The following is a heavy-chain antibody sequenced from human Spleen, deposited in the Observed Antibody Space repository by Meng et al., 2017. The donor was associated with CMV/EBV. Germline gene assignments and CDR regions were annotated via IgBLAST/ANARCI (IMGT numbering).Heavy chain of an antibody. V-gene: IGHV3-9*01. CDR1: GFTFDDYV. J-gene: IGHJ6*02. Sequence: SLKISCAASGFTFDDYVMHWVRQAPGKGLEWVSGISWNSGSIAYADSVKGRFTISRDNAKKSLYLQMNSLRSEDTALYYCAKQTYGMDVWGQGTTVTVSS. CDR3: AKQTYGMDV. CDR2: ISWNSGSI.